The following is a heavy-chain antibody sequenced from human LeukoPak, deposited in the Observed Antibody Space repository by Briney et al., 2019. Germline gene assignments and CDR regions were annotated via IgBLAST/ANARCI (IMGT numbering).Heavy chain of an antibody. D-gene: IGHD3-10*01. CDR3: GRAAYGSGRVYYGMDV. V-gene: IGHV3-33*08. J-gene: IGHJ6*02. CDR1: GFTFSSYA. CDR2: IWYDGSNK. Sequence: GGSLRLSCAASGFTFSSYAMSWVRQAPGKGLEWVAVIWYDGSNKYYADSVKGRFTTSRDNSKNTLDLQMNSLRAEDTATYYCGRAAYGSGRVYYGMDVWGQGTTVTVSS.